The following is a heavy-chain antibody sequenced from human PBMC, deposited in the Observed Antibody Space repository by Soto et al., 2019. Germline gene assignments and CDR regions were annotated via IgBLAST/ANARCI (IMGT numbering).Heavy chain of an antibody. V-gene: IGHV5-51*01. D-gene: IGHD3-10*01. CDR1: GYSFTSYW. Sequence: GESLKISCKGSGYSFTSYWIGWVRQMPGKGLECMGIIYPGDSDTRYSPSFQGQVTISADKSISTAYLQWSSLKASDTAMYYCATANGSGSYSGTTRKSYYGMDVWGQGTTVSVS. CDR3: ATANGSGSYSGTTRKSYYGMDV. J-gene: IGHJ6*02. CDR2: IYPGDSDT.